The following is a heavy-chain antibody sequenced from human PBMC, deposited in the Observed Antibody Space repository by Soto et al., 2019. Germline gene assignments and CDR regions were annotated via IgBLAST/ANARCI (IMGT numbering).Heavy chain of an antibody. CDR2: TKNKANSYST. V-gene: IGHV3-72*01. D-gene: IGHD3-9*01. J-gene: IGHJ6*02. CDR1: GFTFSDYY. Sequence: EVQLVESGGGLVQPGGSLRLSCEASGFTFSDYYMDWVRQGPGKGLEWVGRTKNKANSYSTEYAAAVKGRFTISRDVSKNSRYLHMNSLKTEDTAVDYCTREMYSGIPHYAYAMAVWGQGTTVTVSS. CDR3: TREMYSGIPHYAYAMAV.